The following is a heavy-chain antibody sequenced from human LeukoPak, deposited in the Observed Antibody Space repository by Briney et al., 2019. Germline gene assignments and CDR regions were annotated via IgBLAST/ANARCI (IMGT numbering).Heavy chain of an antibody. V-gene: IGHV3-30*02. D-gene: IGHD3-10*01. CDR3: AKDPGEVSRGYYMDV. CDR2: IRYDGSNK. J-gene: IGHJ6*03. CDR1: GFTFSNYG. Sequence: PGGSLRLPCAASGFTFSNYGMHWVRQAPGKGLEWVAFIRYDGSNKYYADSVKGGFTISRDNSKNTLSLQMNSLRPEDTAVYYCAKDPGEVSRGYYMDVWGKGTTVTVSS.